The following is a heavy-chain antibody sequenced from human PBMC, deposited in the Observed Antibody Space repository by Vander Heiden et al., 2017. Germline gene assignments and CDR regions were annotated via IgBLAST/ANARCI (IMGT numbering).Heavy chain of an antibody. CDR2: ISFDGTKK. CDR1: GFKFSAYR. CDR3: ARDDYDSSGANWFDP. D-gene: IGHD3-22*01. Sequence: QVQLVEPGGGVVQSGRSLRLSCAAPGFKFSAYRMHWVRQAPGKGLEWLAVISFDGTKKYYADSVTGRFTISRDDSKNTLYLQMNSLRPEDTALYYCARDDYDSSGANWFDPWGQGTLVTVSS. J-gene: IGHJ5*02. V-gene: IGHV3-30*03.